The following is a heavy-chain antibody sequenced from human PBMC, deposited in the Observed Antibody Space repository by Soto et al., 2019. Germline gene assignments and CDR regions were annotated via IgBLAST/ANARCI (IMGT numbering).Heavy chain of an antibody. CDR1: GGSFSGYY. J-gene: IGHJ4*02. V-gene: IGHV4-34*01. CDR2: INQSGST. CDR3: ARTYSSSWSPFEY. D-gene: IGHD6-13*01. Sequence: QVQLQQWGAGLLNPSETLSLTCAVYGGSFSGYYWSWIRQPPGKGLEWIGEINQSGSTNYNPSLTRRFTISVDTAKNQFSLKLTAVTAADTAVYYCARTYSSSWSPFEYWGQGTLVTVSS.